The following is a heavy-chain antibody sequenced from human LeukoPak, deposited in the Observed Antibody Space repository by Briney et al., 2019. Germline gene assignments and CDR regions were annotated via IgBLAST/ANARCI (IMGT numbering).Heavy chain of an antibody. J-gene: IGHJ4*02. Sequence: ASVKVSCKVSGYTLTELSMHWVRQAPGKGLEWMGGFDPEDGETIYAQKFQGRVTMTEDTSTDTAYMELSSLRSEDTAVYYCATESADMYSRSYYFDYWGQGTLVTVSS. V-gene: IGHV1-24*01. D-gene: IGHD1-26*01. CDR2: FDPEDGET. CDR3: ATESADMYSRSYYFDY. CDR1: GYTLTELS.